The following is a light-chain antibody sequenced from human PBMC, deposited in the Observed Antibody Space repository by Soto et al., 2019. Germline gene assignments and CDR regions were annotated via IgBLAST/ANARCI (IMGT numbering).Light chain of an antibody. CDR1: QSVSSSY. CDR3: QQYGSPWT. CDR2: GAS. Sequence: EIVLTQSPGTLSLSPGERATLSCRASQSVSSSYLAWYQQKPGQAPRPLIYGASGRATGIPDRFSGSGSGTDFTLTISRLEPEDFAVYYCQQYGSPWTFGQGTKVEIK. J-gene: IGKJ1*01. V-gene: IGKV3-20*01.